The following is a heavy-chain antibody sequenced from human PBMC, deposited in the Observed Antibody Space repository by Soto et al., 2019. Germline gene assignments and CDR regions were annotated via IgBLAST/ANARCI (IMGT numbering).Heavy chain of an antibody. Sequence: QVQLQESGPGLVKPSGTLSLTCAVSGGSISSSNWWNWVRQAPGKGLEWIGEIYHSGSTNYNPSLNSRVTISVNKSTNQFSLKLSSVTAADTAVYYCARVSGSYYYGMDVWGQGTTVTVSS. V-gene: IGHV4-4*02. CDR1: GGSISSSNW. CDR2: IYHSGST. D-gene: IGHD1-26*01. CDR3: ARVSGSYYYGMDV. J-gene: IGHJ6*02.